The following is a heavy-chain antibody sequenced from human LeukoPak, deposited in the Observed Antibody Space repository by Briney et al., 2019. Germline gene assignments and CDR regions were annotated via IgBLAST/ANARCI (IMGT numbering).Heavy chain of an antibody. CDR1: GFTFSSYS. J-gene: IGHJ4*02. V-gene: IGHV3-23*01. D-gene: IGHD3-22*01. Sequence: GGSLRLSCAASGFTFSSYSMNWVRQAPGKGLEWVSAISGSGGSTYYADSVKGRFTISRDNSKNTLYLQMNSLRAEDTAVYYCAKDLITYYYDSSGPFDYWGQGTLVTVSS. CDR3: AKDLITYYYDSSGPFDY. CDR2: ISGSGGST.